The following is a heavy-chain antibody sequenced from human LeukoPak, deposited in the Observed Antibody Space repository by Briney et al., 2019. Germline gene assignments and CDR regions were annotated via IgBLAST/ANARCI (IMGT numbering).Heavy chain of an antibody. Sequence: ASVKVSCKASGYTFTSYGISWVRQAPGQGLEWMGWISAYNGNTNYAQKLQGRVTMTTDTSTSTAYMELRSLRSDDTAVYYCARGRTFAFGGVIVHHDAFDIWGQGTMVTVSS. CDR2: ISAYNGNT. CDR3: ARGRTFAFGGVIVHHDAFDI. V-gene: IGHV1-18*01. J-gene: IGHJ3*02. CDR1: GYTFTSYG. D-gene: IGHD3-16*02.